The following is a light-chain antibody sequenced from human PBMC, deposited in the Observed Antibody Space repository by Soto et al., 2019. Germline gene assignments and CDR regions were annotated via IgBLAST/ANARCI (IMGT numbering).Light chain of an antibody. CDR1: SSDVGNYNL. V-gene: IGLV2-23*02. CDR3: CSYAGDSYV. J-gene: IGLJ1*01. CDR2: DVS. Sequence: QSALTQPASVSGSPGQSITISCTGTSSDVGNYNLVSWYQQHPGKAPKLMIYDVSKRPSGVSNRFSGSKSGNTAYLTISGLHADDEADYYCCSYAGDSYVFGTGTKLTVL.